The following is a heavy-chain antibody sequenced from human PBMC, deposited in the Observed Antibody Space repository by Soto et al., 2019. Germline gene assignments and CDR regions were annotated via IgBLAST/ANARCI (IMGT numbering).Heavy chain of an antibody. V-gene: IGHV1-46*01. CDR3: ATSVNSAMDFDY. CDR1: GYTFTHYY. J-gene: IGHJ4*02. CDR2: INPNGGST. Sequence: QVQLVQSGAEVKKPGASVKVSCKASGYTFTHYYIHWVRQAPGQGLEWMGIINPNGGSTTYAQKFRAGFTMTRDTSTSTIYVELSSLRSEDSAVYDCATSVNSAMDFDYWGQGTLVTVSS. D-gene: IGHD5-18*01.